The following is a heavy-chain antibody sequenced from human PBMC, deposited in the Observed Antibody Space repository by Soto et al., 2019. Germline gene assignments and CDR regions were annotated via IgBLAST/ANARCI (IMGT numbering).Heavy chain of an antibody. CDR3: ATFSALSSIAVSDY. J-gene: IGHJ4*02. V-gene: IGHV3-48*03. CDR1: GFTFSSYE. Sequence: GGSLRLSCAASGFTFSSYEMNWVRQAPGKGLEWVSYISSSGSTIYYADSVKGRFTISRDNAKNSLYLQMNSLRAEDTAVYYCATFSALSSIAVSDYWGQGTLVTVSS. CDR2: ISSSGSTI. D-gene: IGHD6-19*01.